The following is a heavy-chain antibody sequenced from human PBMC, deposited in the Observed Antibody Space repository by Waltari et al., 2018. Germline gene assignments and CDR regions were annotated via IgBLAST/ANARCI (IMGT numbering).Heavy chain of an antibody. V-gene: IGHV1-46*01. CDR1: GYTFTTYN. CDR2: INPRGDFI. Sequence: QVQLVQSGAEVKKPGASVKVSCKASGYTFTTYNVHWVRQAPGQGLEWMGIINPRGDFITYARQFRGRVTMTIDTSTSTVYMELSSLRSEDTAVYSCARDNTNWSFDYWGQGTLVTVSS. J-gene: IGHJ4*02. CDR3: ARDNTNWSFDY. D-gene: IGHD1-1*01.